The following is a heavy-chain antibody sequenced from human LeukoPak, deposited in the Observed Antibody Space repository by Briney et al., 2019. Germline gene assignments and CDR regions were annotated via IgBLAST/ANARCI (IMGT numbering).Heavy chain of an antibody. J-gene: IGHJ3*02. V-gene: IGHV4-34*01. Sequence: PSETLSLTCAVYGGSFSGYYLSWIRQPPGKGLEWIGEINHSGSTNYNPSLKSRVTISVDTSKNQFSLKLSSVTAADTAVYYCARGRKQWLVGGAFDIWGQGTMVTVSP. D-gene: IGHD6-19*01. CDR2: INHSGST. CDR3: ARGRKQWLVGGAFDI. CDR1: GGSFSGYY.